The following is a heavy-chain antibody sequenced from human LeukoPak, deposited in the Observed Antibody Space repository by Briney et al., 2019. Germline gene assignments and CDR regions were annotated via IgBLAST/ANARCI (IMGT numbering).Heavy chain of an antibody. D-gene: IGHD6-19*01. J-gene: IGHJ4*02. CDR2: INLSGRT. CDR3: ASSGWYRGY. V-gene: IGHV4-34*01. CDR1: GGSFSGYY. Sequence: PRQTLSLTCAAYGGSFSGYYWSWIRQPPGKGLEWIGEINLSGRTTYNPSLKSRVTISVDTSKNQFSLKLRNVTAADTAVYYCASSGWYRGYWGQGTLVSVSS.